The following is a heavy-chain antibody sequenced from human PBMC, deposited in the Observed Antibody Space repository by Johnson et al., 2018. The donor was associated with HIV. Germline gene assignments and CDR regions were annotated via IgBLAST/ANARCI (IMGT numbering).Heavy chain of an antibody. J-gene: IGHJ3*02. D-gene: IGHD3-10*01. CDR1: GFTFSSYA. V-gene: IGHV3-23*04. CDR3: ARAKRDYYGSGGVGAFDI. Sequence: EVQLVESGGGLVQPGGSLRLSCAASGFTFSSYAMSWVRQAPGKGLEWVSAISGSGGSTYYIDSVKGRFTISRDNFKNTLYLQMNSLRAGDTALYYCARAKRDYYGSGGVGAFDIWGQGTMVTVSS. CDR2: ISGSGGST.